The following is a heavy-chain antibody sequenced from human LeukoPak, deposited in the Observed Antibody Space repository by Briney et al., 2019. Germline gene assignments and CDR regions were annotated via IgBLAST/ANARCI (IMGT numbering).Heavy chain of an antibody. CDR3: ARVRAVAGPVKP. Sequence: GASVKVSCKASGYTFTSYDINWVRQATGQGLEWMGWMNPNSGNTGYAQKFQGRVTMTRNTSISTAYMELSSLRSDDTAVYYCARVRAVAGPVKPWGQGTLVTVSS. J-gene: IGHJ5*02. CDR1: GYTFTSYD. V-gene: IGHV1-8*01. CDR2: MNPNSGNT. D-gene: IGHD6-19*01.